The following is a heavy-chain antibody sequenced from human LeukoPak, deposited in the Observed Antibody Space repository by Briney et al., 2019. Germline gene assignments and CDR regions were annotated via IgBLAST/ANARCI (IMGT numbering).Heavy chain of an antibody. CDR2: IKSKTDGGTT. Sequence: GGSLRLSCAASGFTFSNARMSGVRQAPGKGLDWVGRIKSKTDGGTTDYAAPVKGRFTISRDDSKNTLYLQMNSLKTEDTAVYYCTTDRYNWNDDYWGQGTLVTVSS. CDR3: TTDRYNWNDDY. CDR1: GFTFSNAR. V-gene: IGHV3-15*01. D-gene: IGHD1-1*01. J-gene: IGHJ4*02.